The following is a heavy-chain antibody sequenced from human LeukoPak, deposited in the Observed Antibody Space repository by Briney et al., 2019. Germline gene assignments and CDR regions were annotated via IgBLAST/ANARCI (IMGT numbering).Heavy chain of an antibody. CDR3: AKDLRRSGGGYDF. J-gene: IGHJ4*02. CDR1: GFTFSSYA. D-gene: IGHD5-12*01. V-gene: IGHV3-23*01. Sequence: GGSLRLSCAASGFTFSSYAMSWVRQAPGKGLEWVSAISGSGGSTYYADSVKGRFTISRDNSKNTLYLQMNSLRAGDTAVYYCAKDLRRSGGGYDFGGQGTLVTVSS. CDR2: ISGSGGST.